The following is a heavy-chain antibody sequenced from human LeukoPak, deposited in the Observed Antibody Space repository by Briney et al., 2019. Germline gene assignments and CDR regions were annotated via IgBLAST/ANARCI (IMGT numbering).Heavy chain of an antibody. Sequence: GASVKVSCKASGYTFTCFDINWVRQATGQGLEWMGWMNPSSSNTGFAQKFQGRVTMTRDTSTTTAYMELSSLRSEDTAVYYCVRRADNYDSSAYSYWGQGTPVTVSS. J-gene: IGHJ4*02. D-gene: IGHD3-22*01. V-gene: IGHV1-8*01. CDR1: GYTFTCFD. CDR3: VRRADNYDSSAYSY. CDR2: MNPSSSNT.